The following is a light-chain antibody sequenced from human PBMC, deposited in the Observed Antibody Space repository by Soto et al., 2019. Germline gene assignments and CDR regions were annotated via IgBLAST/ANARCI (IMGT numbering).Light chain of an antibody. Sequence: DIQRTQSPSTLTASVGDRVTINCRASQNINNSLAWYQQKSGSAPKLLISDASNLASGVPSRFSGSGSGTDFTLTFNSLEPDDFATYYCQHCSVFLCTFAQGTKVDTK. CDR1: QNINNS. CDR2: DAS. J-gene: IGKJ2*02. CDR3: QHCSVFLCT. V-gene: IGKV1-5*01.